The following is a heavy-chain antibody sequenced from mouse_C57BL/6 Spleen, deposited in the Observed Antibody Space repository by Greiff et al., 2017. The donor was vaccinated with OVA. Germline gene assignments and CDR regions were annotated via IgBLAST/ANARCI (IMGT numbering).Heavy chain of an antibody. V-gene: IGHV1-52*01. D-gene: IGHD1-1*01. CDR2: IDPSDSET. CDR1: GYTFTSYW. J-gene: IGHJ1*03. CDR3: ARYAITTVVAHWYFDV. Sequence: QVQLQQPGAELVRPGSSVKLSCKASGYTFTSYWMHRVKQRPIQGLEWIGKIDPSDSETHYNQKFKDKATLTVDKSSSTAYMQLSSLTSEDSAVYYCARYAITTVVAHWYFDVWGTGTTVTVSS.